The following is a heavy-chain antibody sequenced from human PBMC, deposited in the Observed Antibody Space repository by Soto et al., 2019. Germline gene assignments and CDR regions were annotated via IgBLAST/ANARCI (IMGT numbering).Heavy chain of an antibody. CDR1: GFPFRNYA. J-gene: IGHJ5*02. CDR3: AKDRSRYRSRWHNRSDH. Sequence: VGSLRLSCAASGFPFRNYAMSWVRQAPGKGLEWVSTISGSGYDTYYTDSVKGRFTISRDNSKNTLHLQMDSLRAEDTAVYFCAKDRSRYRSRWHNRSDHLGQGTMVTVSS. V-gene: IGHV3-23*01. D-gene: IGHD6-19*01. CDR2: ISGSGYDT.